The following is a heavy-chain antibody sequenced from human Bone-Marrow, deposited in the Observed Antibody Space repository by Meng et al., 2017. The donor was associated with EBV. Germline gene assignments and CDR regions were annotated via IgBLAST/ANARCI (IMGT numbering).Heavy chain of an antibody. J-gene: IGHJ4*02. CDR1: GASIDSSDW. Sequence: QAHLQESGPVLVKPSGTLSLTCAVSGASIDSSDWWTWVRQAPGKGLEWIGEIHHSGTTNCNPSLESRVTISIDKSDNQFSLKLTSVTAADTAVYYCARGLGGHYPTMEYWGQGTLVTVSS. CDR3: ARGLGGHYPTMEY. V-gene: IGHV4-4*02. D-gene: IGHD3-22*01. CDR2: IHHSGTT.